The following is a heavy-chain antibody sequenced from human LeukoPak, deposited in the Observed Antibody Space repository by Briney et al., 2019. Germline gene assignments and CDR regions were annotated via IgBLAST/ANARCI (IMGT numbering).Heavy chain of an antibody. CDR1: GFTFTSDE. Sequence: PGGSLRLSCAASGFTFTSDELYWVRQAPGKGLEWISYISTSSATIKYANSVRDRFTISRDDARESLYLQMNSLRAEDTAIYYCGASRQYVGAFDIWGQGTLVTVSS. CDR3: GASRQYVGAFDI. CDR2: ISTSSATI. D-gene: IGHD3-16*01. J-gene: IGHJ3*02. V-gene: IGHV3-48*03.